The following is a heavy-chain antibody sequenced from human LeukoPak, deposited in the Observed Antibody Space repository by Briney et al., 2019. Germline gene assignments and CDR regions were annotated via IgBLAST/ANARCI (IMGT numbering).Heavy chain of an antibody. V-gene: IGHV3-23*01. D-gene: IGHD2-21*02. CDR2: ISYSSGSI. J-gene: IGHJ2*01. CDR1: GFTLSNYA. CDR3: AKDVLRLNYGYFDL. Sequence: GGSLRLSCAASGFTLSNYAMSWVRQAPGKGPEWVAGISYSSGSIYYPDSVKGRFTISRDNSRNTLYLQMNSLRAEDTAVYYCAKDVLRLNYGYFDLWGRGTLVSVSS.